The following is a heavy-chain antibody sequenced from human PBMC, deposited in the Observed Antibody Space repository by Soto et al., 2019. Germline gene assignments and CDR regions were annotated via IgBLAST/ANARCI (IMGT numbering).Heavy chain of an antibody. V-gene: IGHV3-72*01. CDR3: ASSFYYDSSGYNFDY. CDR2: TRNKANSYTT. D-gene: IGHD3-22*01. Sequence: GGSLRLSCAASGFTFSDHYMDWVRQAPGKGLEWVGRTRNKANSYTTKYAASVKGRFTISRDDSKNSLYLQINSLKTEDTAVYYCASSFYYDSSGYNFDYWGQGALVTVSS. J-gene: IGHJ4*02. CDR1: GFTFSDHY.